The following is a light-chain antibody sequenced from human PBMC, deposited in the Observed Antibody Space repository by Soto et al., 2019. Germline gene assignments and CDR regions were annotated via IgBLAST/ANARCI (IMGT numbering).Light chain of an antibody. Sequence: EIVSTQSPGTLSLSPEERATLSCRASQSVGSSYLGWYQQKPGQAPRLIIHGASSRATGIPTRFSGSGSGTDFTLSITRLEPEDFAVYYCQQYETSLGLTFGQGTKVDIK. J-gene: IGKJ1*01. CDR2: GAS. CDR1: QSVGSSY. CDR3: QQYETSLGLT. V-gene: IGKV3-20*01.